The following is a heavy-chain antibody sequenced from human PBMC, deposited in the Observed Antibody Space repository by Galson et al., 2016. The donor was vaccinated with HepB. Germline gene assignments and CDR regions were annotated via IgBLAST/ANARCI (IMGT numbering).Heavy chain of an antibody. CDR1: GFSLSTSGMC. D-gene: IGHD6-13*01. V-gene: IGHV2-70*01. CDR3: ARLAADGTFGYFYYGMDV. J-gene: IGHJ6*02. CDR2: IDWDDDK. Sequence: PALVKPTQTLTLTCTFSGFSLSTSGMCVSWIRQPPGKALEWLALIDWDDDKYYSTSLKTRLTISKDTSKNQVVLTVTNMDPVDTATYYCARLAADGTFGYFYYGMDVWGRGTTVTVSS.